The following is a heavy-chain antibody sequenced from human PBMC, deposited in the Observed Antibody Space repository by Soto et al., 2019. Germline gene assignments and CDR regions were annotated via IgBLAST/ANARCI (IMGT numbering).Heavy chain of an antibody. J-gene: IGHJ4*02. CDR3: PRPANTVADNFGL. CDR1: GYTFTIYW. Sequence: GESLKISCQVSGYTFTIYWIGWVRQMPGKGLEWMGIIYPSDSDTRYSPSFQGQVTISADQSINTAYLQWDSLKASDTAIYYCPRPANTVADNFGLWGQGTPVTVSS. CDR2: IYPSDSDT. D-gene: IGHD4-17*01. V-gene: IGHV5-51*01.